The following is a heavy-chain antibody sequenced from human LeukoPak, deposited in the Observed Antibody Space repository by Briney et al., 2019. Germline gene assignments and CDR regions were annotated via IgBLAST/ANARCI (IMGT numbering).Heavy chain of an antibody. Sequence: LSLTCTVSGGSISTYYWSWIRQAPGKGLEWISYIGIDSGNTNYADSVKGRFTISGDKAKNSLYLQMNSLRVEDTAVYYCARDYKYAFDNWGQGTLVTVSS. J-gene: IGHJ4*02. CDR2: IGIDSGNT. CDR1: GGSISTYY. CDR3: ARDYKYAFDN. D-gene: IGHD5-24*01. V-gene: IGHV3-11*06.